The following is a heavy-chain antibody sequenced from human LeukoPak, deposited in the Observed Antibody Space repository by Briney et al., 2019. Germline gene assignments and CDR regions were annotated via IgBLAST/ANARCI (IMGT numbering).Heavy chain of an antibody. CDR3: AKDYNWGIDY. J-gene: IGHJ4*02. CDR2: ISYDGSNK. Sequence: GGSLRLSCAASGFTFSSYGMHWVRQAPGKGLEWVAVISYDGSNKYYADSVRGRFTFSRDNSKNTLYLQMNSLRAEDTAMYYCAKDYNWGIDYWGRGTLVTVSS. CDR1: GFTFSSYG. V-gene: IGHV3-30*04. D-gene: IGHD7-27*01.